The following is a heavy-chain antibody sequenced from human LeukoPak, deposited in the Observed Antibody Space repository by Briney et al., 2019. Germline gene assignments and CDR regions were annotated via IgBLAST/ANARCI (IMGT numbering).Heavy chain of an antibody. CDR3: ARGPNSDWSGLDF. Sequence: GGSLRLSRTASGFSFSGHWMHWARQLPGKGLVWVSRISPTGSTTSYADSVKGRFTVSRDNAKNTLYLQVNNLRAEDTAVYYCARGPNSDWSGLDFWGQGTLLTVSS. CDR1: GFSFSGHW. CDR2: ISPTGSTT. J-gene: IGHJ4*02. D-gene: IGHD3-9*01. V-gene: IGHV3-74*01.